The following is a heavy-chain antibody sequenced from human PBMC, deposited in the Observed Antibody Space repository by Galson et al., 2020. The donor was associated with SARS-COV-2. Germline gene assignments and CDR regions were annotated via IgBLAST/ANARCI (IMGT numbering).Heavy chain of an antibody. CDR2: ISSSRSYI. CDR1: GFTFSTYS. Sequence: TGGSLSLSCAASGFTFSTYSINWVRQPPGKGLEWVSSISSSRSYITYAGSVKGRFTISRDNAKNSLYLQMISLRAEDTAVYYCGRLVKPYYLYGRGVWGQGTTVTVSS. V-gene: IGHV3-21*01. CDR3: GRLVKPYYLYGRGV. J-gene: IGHJ6*02.